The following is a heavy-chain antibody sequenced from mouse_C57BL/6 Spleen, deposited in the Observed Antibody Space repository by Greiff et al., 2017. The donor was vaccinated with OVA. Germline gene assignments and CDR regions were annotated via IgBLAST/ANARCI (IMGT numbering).Heavy chain of an antibody. CDR3: AREEQGDYFDY. J-gene: IGHJ2*01. V-gene: IGHV1-4*01. CDR2: INPSSGYT. Sequence: QVQLQQSGAELARPGASVKMSCKASGYTFPTYPMHWVHQRPGQGLDWIGYINPSSGYTKYPQTLKDQATLPADKSSSTAYMRLSSLASADSAVYACAREEQGDYFDYWGQGTTLTVSS. CDR1: GYTFPTYP.